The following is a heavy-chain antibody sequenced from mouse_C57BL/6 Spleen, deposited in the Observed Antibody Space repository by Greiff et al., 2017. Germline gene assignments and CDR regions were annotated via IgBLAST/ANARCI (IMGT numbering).Heavy chain of an antibody. CDR1: GFTFSDYY. CDR3: AREDYGYAMGY. D-gene: IGHD1-1*02. CDR2: INYDGSST. V-gene: IGHV5-16*01. J-gene: IGHJ4*01. Sequence: EVQLVESEGGLVQPGSSMKLSCTASGFTFSDYYMAWVRQVPEKGLEWVANINYDGSSTYYLDSLKSRFIISRDNAKNILYLQMSSLKSEDTATYYCAREDYGYAMGYWGQGTSVTVSS.